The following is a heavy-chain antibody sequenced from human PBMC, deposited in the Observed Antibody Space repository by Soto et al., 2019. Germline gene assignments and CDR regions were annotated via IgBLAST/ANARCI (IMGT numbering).Heavy chain of an antibody. J-gene: IGHJ6*02. CDR2: IKDDGSEK. V-gene: IGHV3-7*05. CDR1: EFTFNTYW. CDR3: ARDWGTPGRGSAVGYYYHYGMDV. D-gene: IGHD6-19*01. Sequence: EVQLVESGGGLVQPGGSLRLSCLASEFTFNTYWMNWVRQAPGRGLEWVANIKDDGSEKNYVDSVKGRFTISRDNAKNSLYLQMNGLGGEDTAVYFCARDWGTPGRGSAVGYYYHYGMDVWGQGTTVTVSS.